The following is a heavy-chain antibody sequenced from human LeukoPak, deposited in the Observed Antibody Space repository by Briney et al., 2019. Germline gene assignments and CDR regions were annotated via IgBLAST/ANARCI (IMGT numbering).Heavy chain of an antibody. CDR1: GFTFSTYD. CDR3: ASVFDS. V-gene: IGHV3-23*01. Sequence: GGSLRLSCAVSGFTFSTYDMSWVRQAPGKGLEWVSVISGSGGSTYYADSVKGRLTISRDNAKNTVFLQMNSLSAEDTAVYYCASVFDSWGQGFLVTVSS. CDR2: ISGSGGST. D-gene: IGHD5/OR15-5a*01. J-gene: IGHJ4*02.